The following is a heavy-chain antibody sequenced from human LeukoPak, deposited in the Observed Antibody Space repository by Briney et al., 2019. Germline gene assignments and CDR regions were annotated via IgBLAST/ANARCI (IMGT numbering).Heavy chain of an antibody. Sequence: PSETLSLTCTVSGGSISSYYWSWIRQPPGKGLEWIGYIYYSGSTNYNPSLKSRVTISVDTCKNQFSLKLSSVTAADTAVYYCARTSGSYFYYYGMDVWGQGTTVTVSS. CDR3: ARTSGSYFYYYGMDV. V-gene: IGHV4-59*01. J-gene: IGHJ6*02. CDR1: GGSISSYY. D-gene: IGHD1-26*01. CDR2: IYYSGST.